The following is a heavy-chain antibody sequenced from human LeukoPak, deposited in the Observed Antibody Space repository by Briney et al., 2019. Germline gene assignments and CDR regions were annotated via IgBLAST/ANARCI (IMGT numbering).Heavy chain of an antibody. Sequence: SETLSLTCAVSGYSISSGYYWGWLRQPPGKGLEWIGSIYHSGSTYYNPSLKSRVTISVDTSKNQFSQKLSSVTAADSAVYYCAREGFRVDPDYWGYGTLVTVS. CDR3: AREGFRVDPDY. J-gene: IGHJ4*01. CDR1: GYSISSGYY. V-gene: IGHV4-38-2*02. CDR2: IYHSGST.